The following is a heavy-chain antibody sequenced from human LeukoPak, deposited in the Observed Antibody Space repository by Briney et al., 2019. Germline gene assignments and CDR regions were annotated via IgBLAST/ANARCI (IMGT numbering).Heavy chain of an antibody. J-gene: IGHJ4*02. CDR1: GGSISSYY. CDR3: ARDSLLWFGEED. Sequence: SETLSLTCTVSGGSISSYYWSWIRQPPGKGLEWIGYIYYSGSTNYNPSLKSRVTISVDTSKNQFSLKLSSVTAADTAVYYCARDSLLWFGEEDWGQGTLVTVSS. D-gene: IGHD3-10*01. CDR2: IYYSGST. V-gene: IGHV4-59*01.